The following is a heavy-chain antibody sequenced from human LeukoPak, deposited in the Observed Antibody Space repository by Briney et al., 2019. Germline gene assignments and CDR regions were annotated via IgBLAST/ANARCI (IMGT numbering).Heavy chain of an antibody. Sequence: SETLSLTCAVYGGSFSGYYWSWIRQPPGKGLEWIGEINHSGSTNYDPSLKSRVTISVDTSKNQFSLKLSSVTAADTAVYYCARGRTGVVVVPAARYYMDVWGKGTTVTVSS. CDR3: ARGRTGVVVVPAARYYMDV. D-gene: IGHD2-2*01. V-gene: IGHV4-34*01. CDR1: GGSFSGYY. J-gene: IGHJ6*03. CDR2: INHSGST.